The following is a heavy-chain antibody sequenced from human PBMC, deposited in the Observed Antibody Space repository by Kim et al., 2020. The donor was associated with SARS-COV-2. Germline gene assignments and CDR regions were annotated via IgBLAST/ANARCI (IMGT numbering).Heavy chain of an antibody. CDR2: ISGSGGST. J-gene: IGHJ6*02. Sequence: GGSLRLSCAASGFTFSSYAMSWVRQAPGKGLEWVSAISGSGGSTYYADSVKGRFTISRDNSKNTLYLQMNSLRAEDTAVYYCAKDNSDSSSWEYLEVVWGQGTTVTVSS. CDR1: GFTFSSYA. D-gene: IGHD6-13*01. CDR3: AKDNSDSSSWEYLEVV. V-gene: IGHV3-23*01.